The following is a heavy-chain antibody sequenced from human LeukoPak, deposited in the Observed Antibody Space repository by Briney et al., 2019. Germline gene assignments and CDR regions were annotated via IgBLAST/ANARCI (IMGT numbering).Heavy chain of an antibody. CDR2: INPKSGGT. J-gene: IGHJ4*02. CDR1: GYTFTDYY. Sequence: ASVKVSCKASGYTFTDYYMHWLRQAPGQGLEWMGWINPKSGGTNYAQKFQGRVTMTRDTSISTAYMELSSLRSDDTAIYYCARRVFSGWGYYFDYWGQGTLVTVSS. D-gene: IGHD6-19*01. CDR3: ARRVFSGWGYYFDY. V-gene: IGHV1-2*02.